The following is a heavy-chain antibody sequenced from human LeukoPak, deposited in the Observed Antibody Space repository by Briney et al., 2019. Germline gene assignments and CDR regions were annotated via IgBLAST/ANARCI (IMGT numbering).Heavy chain of an antibody. CDR1: GFTFDDYA. Sequence: PGRSLRLSCAASGFTFDDYAMHWVRQAPGKGLEWVSGISWNSGSIGYADSVKGRFTISRDNAKNSLYLQMNSLRAEDTALYYCTKGITGSSSYFDYWGQGTLVTVSS. D-gene: IGHD6-6*01. V-gene: IGHV3-9*01. CDR2: ISWNSGSI. CDR3: TKGITGSSSYFDY. J-gene: IGHJ4*02.